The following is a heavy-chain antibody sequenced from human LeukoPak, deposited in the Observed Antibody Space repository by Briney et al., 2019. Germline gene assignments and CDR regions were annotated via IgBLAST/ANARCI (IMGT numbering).Heavy chain of an antibody. CDR1: GFTFSSYW. Sequence: AGGSLRLSCEASGFTFSSYWMSWVRQAPGKELERVANIKQDRTEKNYVDSVKGRFTISGDNAKKSLYLQMNSLRVEDTAVYYCARDRTGYCTSTTCASGVASYWGQGTLVTVSS. CDR3: ARDRTGYCTSTTCASGVASY. CDR2: IKQDRTEK. V-gene: IGHV3-7*01. J-gene: IGHJ4*02. D-gene: IGHD2-2*01.